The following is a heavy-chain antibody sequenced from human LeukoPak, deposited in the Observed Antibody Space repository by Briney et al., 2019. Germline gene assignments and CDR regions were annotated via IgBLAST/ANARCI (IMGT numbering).Heavy chain of an antibody. CDR2: ISGGGGTT. V-gene: IGHV3-23*01. D-gene: IGHD5-18*01. CDR1: GFTFSSYA. J-gene: IGHJ4*02. Sequence: PGGSLRLSCAAPGFTFSSYAMSWVRQAPGKGLEWVSAISGGGGTTVYADSVKGRFTISRGNSKNTLFLQMNSLRAEDTAIYYCAKRYSQGTFDYWGQGTLVTVSS. CDR3: AKRYSQGTFDY.